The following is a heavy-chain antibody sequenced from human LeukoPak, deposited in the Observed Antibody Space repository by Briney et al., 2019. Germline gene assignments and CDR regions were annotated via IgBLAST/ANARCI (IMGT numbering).Heavy chain of an antibody. CDR1: GGSISSYY. V-gene: IGHV4-59*08. J-gene: IGHJ4*02. CDR2: IYYSGGT. Sequence: PSETLSLTCTVSGGSISSYYWSWIRQPPGKGLEWIGYIYYSGGTNYNPSLRSRVTISVDTPRNQFSLKLSSVTAADTAVYYCAGTIVGKWAIDYWGQGTLVTVSS. CDR3: AGTIVGKWAIDY. D-gene: IGHD3-22*01.